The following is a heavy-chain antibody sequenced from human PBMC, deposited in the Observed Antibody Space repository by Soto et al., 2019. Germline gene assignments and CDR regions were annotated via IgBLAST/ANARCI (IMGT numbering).Heavy chain of an antibody. J-gene: IGHJ6*02. D-gene: IGHD2-2*01. CDR2: IIPISDTT. CDR1: GGTFSSYA. V-gene: IGHV1-69*01. CDR3: ARSQGSSTSLEIFYYYYYGMDV. Sequence: QVQLVQSGAEVKKPGSSVKVSCKASGGTFSSYAISWVRQAPGQGLEWMGGIIPISDTTNYAQKFQGRVTITVVESTSTAYMELSSLRSEDTAVYYCARSQGSSTSLEIFYYYYYGMDVWGQGTTVTVSS.